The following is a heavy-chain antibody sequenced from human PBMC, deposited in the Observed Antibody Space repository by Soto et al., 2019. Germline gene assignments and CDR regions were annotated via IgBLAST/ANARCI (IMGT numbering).Heavy chain of an antibody. V-gene: IGHV3-23*01. D-gene: IGHD2-15*01. J-gene: IGHJ4*02. CDR1: GFTFSSYA. Sequence: GGSLRLSCAASGFTFSSYAMSWVRQAPGKGLEGVSAISGSGGSTYYAASVKGRFTISRDNSKNTMYLQMNSLRAEDTAVYYCAKDHNGCSGGSCYYFDYWGQGTLVTVSS. CDR2: ISGSGGST. CDR3: AKDHNGCSGGSCYYFDY.